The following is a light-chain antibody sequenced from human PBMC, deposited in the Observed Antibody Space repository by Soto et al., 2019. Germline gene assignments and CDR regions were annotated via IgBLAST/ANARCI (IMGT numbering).Light chain of an antibody. V-gene: IGLV4-69*01. CDR3: QTWVTGIQV. J-gene: IGLJ2*01. CDR2: LNSDGSH. Sequence: QPVLTQSPSASASLGGSVKLTCTLSSGHSSYAIAWHQQRPEKGPRYLMKLNSDGSHSKGDGIPDRFSGSSSGAERYLTISSLQSEDEADYYCQTWVTGIQVFGGGTKLTVL. CDR1: SGHSSYA.